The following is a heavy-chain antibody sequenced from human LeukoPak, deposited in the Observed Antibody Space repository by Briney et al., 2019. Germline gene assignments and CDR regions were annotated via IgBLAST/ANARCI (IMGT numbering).Heavy chain of an antibody. V-gene: IGHV3-23*01. J-gene: IGHJ6*02. Sequence: PGGSLRLSCAASEFSFSSYAMQWVRQAPGKGLEWVSGINASGGSTWYADSVKGRFTISRDNSENTLYLQMYRLRAEDTAVYYCAKYVSAEGPPYDLDVWGQGTTVTVSS. CDR3: AKYVSAEGPPYDLDV. D-gene: IGHD2/OR15-2a*01. CDR1: EFSFSSYA. CDR2: INASGGST.